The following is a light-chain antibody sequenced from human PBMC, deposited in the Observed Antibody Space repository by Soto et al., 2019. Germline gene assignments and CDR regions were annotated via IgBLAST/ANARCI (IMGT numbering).Light chain of an antibody. CDR2: DAS. CDR1: QSVSTY. CDR3: QQRSNWPVFT. Sequence: EIVLTQSPVTLSLSPGERATLSCRASQSVSTYLAWYQQKPGQAPRLLIYDASNRATDTPARFTGSGSGTDFTLTISILEPDDFAFYYCQQRSNWPVFTFGPGTRVDIK. J-gene: IGKJ3*01. V-gene: IGKV3-11*01.